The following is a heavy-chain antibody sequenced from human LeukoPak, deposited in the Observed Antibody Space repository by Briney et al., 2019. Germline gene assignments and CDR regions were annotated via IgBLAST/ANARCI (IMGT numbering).Heavy chain of an antibody. CDR3: AREDAKRYSGSYLDF. CDR1: GGSISSYY. Sequence: PSETLSLTCTVSGGSISSYYWSWIRQPPGKGLEWIGYIYYSGNTNYNPSLKSRVTISVDTSKSQFSLKLSSVTAADTAMYYCAREDAKRYSGSYLDFWGQGTLVTVSS. D-gene: IGHD1-26*01. CDR2: IYYSGNT. J-gene: IGHJ4*02. V-gene: IGHV4-59*01.